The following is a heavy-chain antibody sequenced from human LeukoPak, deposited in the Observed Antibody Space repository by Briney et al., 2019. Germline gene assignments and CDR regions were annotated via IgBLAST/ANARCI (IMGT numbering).Heavy chain of an antibody. CDR1: GFTFSSYW. Sequence: GGSLRLSCAASGFTFSSYWMNWARQAPGKGLEWVASINHNGNVNYYVDSVKGRFTISRDNAKNTLYLQMNSLRAEDTAVYYCLRDLNWSLDQWGQGTLVTVSS. CDR2: INHNGNVN. CDR3: LRDLNWSLDQ. V-gene: IGHV3-7*01. J-gene: IGHJ4*02. D-gene: IGHD1-20*01.